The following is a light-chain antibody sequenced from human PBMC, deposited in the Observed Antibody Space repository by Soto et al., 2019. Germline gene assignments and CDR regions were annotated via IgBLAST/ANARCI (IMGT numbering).Light chain of an antibody. CDR1: QTISTW. J-gene: IGKJ1*01. V-gene: IGKV1-5*02. CDR2: DAS. CDR3: QQYNTYWT. Sequence: DLQMTQSPSTLSASVGDRVTIICRASQTISTWLAWYQQKPGKAPKLLMYDASRLESGVPSRFSGSGSGTEFTLTISSLQLDDFATYYCQQYNTYWTFGQGTKVDIK.